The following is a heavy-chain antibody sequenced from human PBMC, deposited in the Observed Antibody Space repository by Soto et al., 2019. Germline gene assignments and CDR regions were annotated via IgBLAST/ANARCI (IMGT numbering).Heavy chain of an antibody. Sequence: SETLSLTCAVYGGSFSGYYWSWIRQPPGKGLEWIGEINHSGSTNYNPSLKSQVTISVDTSKNQFSLKLSSVTAADTAVYYCARDPHGSGRTKNWFDPWGQGTLVTVSS. V-gene: IGHV4-34*01. J-gene: IGHJ5*02. CDR2: INHSGST. D-gene: IGHD3-10*01. CDR3: ARDPHGSGRTKNWFDP. CDR1: GGSFSGYY.